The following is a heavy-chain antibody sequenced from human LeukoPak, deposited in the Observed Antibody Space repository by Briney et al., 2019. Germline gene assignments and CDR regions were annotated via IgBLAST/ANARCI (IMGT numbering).Heavy chain of an antibody. CDR1: GFTFCSYS. V-gene: IGHV3-21*01. CDR2: ISSSSSYI. CDR3: ARERGYSYGYSDY. D-gene: IGHD5-18*01. J-gene: IGHJ4*02. Sequence: GGSLRLSCAVSGFTFCSYSMNGGRQAPRGGRGGGSSISSSSSYIYYADSVKGRFTISRDHAKNSLYLQMSSLRAEDTAVYYCARERGYSYGYSDYWGQGTLVTVSS.